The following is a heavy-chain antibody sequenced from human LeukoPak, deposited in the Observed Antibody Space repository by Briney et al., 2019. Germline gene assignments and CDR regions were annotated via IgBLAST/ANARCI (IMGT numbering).Heavy chain of an antibody. D-gene: IGHD2-2*01. Sequence: PGGSLRLSCAASGFTFSSYSMNWVRQAPGKGLEWVSYISSSSSTIYYADSVKGRFTISRDNAKNSLYLQMNSLRDEDTAVYYCARDNRVVVPAAMGYYYYGMDVWGQGTTVTVS. CDR3: ARDNRVVVPAAMGYYYYGMDV. V-gene: IGHV3-48*02. CDR1: GFTFSSYS. J-gene: IGHJ6*02. CDR2: ISSSSSTI.